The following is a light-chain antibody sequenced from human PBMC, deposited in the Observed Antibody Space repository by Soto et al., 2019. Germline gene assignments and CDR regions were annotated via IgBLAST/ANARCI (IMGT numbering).Light chain of an antibody. CDR3: QQRSNWPRPLT. CDR2: DAS. J-gene: IGKJ4*01. V-gene: IGKV3-11*01. CDR1: QSIGTK. Sequence: EIVMTQSPATLSVSPGERATLSCRASQSIGTKLAWYQQKPGQAPRLLIYDASNRATGIPARFSGSGSGTDFTLTISSLEPEDFAVYYCQQRSNWPRPLTFGGGTKVDIK.